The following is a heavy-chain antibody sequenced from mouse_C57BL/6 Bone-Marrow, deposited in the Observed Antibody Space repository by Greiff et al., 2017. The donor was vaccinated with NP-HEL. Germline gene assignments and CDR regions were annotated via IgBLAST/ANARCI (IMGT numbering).Heavy chain of an antibody. D-gene: IGHD1-1*01. V-gene: IGHV1-59*01. CDR3: ARKAYGFAY. CDR1: GYTFTSYW. J-gene: IGHJ3*01. CDR2: IDPSDSYT. Sequence: VQLQQPGAELVRPGTSVKLSCKASGYTFTSYWMHWVKQRPGQGLEWIGVIDPSDSYTNYNQKFKGKATLTVDTSSSTAYMQLSSLTSEDSAVYYCARKAYGFAYWGQGTLVTVSA.